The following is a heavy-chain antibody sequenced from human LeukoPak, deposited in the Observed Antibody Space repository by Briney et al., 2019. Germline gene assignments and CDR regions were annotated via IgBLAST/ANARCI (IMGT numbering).Heavy chain of an antibody. V-gene: IGHV3-48*04. J-gene: IGHJ4*02. CDR3: AREYYYNSSGYGASRY. CDR1: GITFSSYS. Sequence: QSGGSLRLSCAASGITFSSYSMNWVRQAPGKGLEWISYLSSDNYTIYYADSVKGRFTLSRDNAKNSLYLQMNSLRAEDTAVYYCAREYYYNSSGYGASRYWGQGTLVTVSS. CDR2: LSSDNYTI. D-gene: IGHD3-22*01.